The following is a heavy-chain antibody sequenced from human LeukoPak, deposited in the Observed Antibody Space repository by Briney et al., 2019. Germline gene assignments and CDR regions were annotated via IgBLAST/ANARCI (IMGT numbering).Heavy chain of an antibody. CDR1: GFTFSDYY. Sequence: GGSLRLSCAASGFTFSDYYMSWIRQAPGKGLEWVSYISSGSSYTDYADSVKGRFTISRDNAKNSLYLQMNTLRAEDTAVYYCARDPVSRSSSSEPYNWFDPWGQGTLVTVSS. D-gene: IGHD6-6*01. CDR3: ARDPVSRSSSSEPYNWFDP. V-gene: IGHV3-11*05. CDR2: ISSGSSYT. J-gene: IGHJ5*02.